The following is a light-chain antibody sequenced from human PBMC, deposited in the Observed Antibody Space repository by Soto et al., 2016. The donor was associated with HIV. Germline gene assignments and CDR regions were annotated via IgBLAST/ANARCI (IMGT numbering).Light chain of an antibody. Sequence: DIQMTQSPSTLSASVGDRVTITCRASQSLNTWLAWYQQKPGKAPNILIYKASSLESGVPSRFSGSGSGTEFTLTISGLQPDDFAIYFCQHYNSYPWTFGQGTKVEIK. CDR2: KAS. J-gene: IGKJ1*01. CDR1: QSLNTW. CDR3: QHYNSYPWT. V-gene: IGKV1-5*03.